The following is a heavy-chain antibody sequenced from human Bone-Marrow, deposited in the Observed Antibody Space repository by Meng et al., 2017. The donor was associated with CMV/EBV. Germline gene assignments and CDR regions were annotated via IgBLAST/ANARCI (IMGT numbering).Heavy chain of an antibody. V-gene: IGHV3-11*01. Sequence: SGFTFSDYYMSWIGQAPGKGLEWVSYISSSGSIINYGDSVKGRFTISRDNAKNSLYLQMNSLRAEDTAVYYCAKDRALWFGEPGAFDYWGQGTLVTVSS. D-gene: IGHD3-10*01. J-gene: IGHJ4*02. CDR2: ISSSGSII. CDR1: GFTFSDYY. CDR3: AKDRALWFGEPGAFDY.